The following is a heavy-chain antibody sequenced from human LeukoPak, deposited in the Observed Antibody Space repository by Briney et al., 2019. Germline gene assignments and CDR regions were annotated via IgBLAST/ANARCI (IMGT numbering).Heavy chain of an antibody. V-gene: IGHV5-51*01. CDR3: ARRGSGWYVDY. CDR1: GYTFTSYW. CDR2: IYPGDSDT. Sequence: GESLKISCKGSGYTFTSYWIGWVRQMPGKGLEWMGIIYPGDSDTRYSPSFQGQVSISVDKFISTAYLQWSSLKASDTAMYYCARRGSGWYVDYWGQGTLVTVSS. J-gene: IGHJ4*02. D-gene: IGHD6-19*01.